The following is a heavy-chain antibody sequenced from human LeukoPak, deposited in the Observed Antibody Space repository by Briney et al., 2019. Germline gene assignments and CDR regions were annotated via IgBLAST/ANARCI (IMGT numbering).Heavy chain of an antibody. V-gene: IGHV4-59*01. J-gene: IGHJ3*02. Sequence: PSETLSLTCTVSGGSISNYYWSWIRQPPGKGLGWIGYIYYSGSTNYNPSLESRVTISVDTSKNQFSLKLSSVTAADTAVYYCARGGGYGDSQNRIGAFDIWGQGTMVTVSS. CDR3: ARGGGYGDSQNRIGAFDI. D-gene: IGHD4-17*01. CDR2: IYYSGST. CDR1: GGSISNYY.